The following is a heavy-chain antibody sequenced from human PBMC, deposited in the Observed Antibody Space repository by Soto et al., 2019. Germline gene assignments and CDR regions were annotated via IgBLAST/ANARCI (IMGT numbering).Heavy chain of an antibody. D-gene: IGHD5-12*01. Sequence: PSETLSLTCTVSGGSVSSGSYYWSWIRQPPGKGLEWIGYIYYSGSTNYNPSLKSRVTISVDTSKNQFSLKLSSVTAADTAVYYCARVDRVEMATITAYPPQYWGQGTLVTVSS. CDR3: ARVDRVEMATITAYPPQY. J-gene: IGHJ4*02. V-gene: IGHV4-61*01. CDR1: GGSVSSGSYY. CDR2: IYYSGST.